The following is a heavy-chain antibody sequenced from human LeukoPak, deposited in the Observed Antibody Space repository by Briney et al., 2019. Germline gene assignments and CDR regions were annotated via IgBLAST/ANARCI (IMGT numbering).Heavy chain of an antibody. CDR1: RFTFSSYA. CDR3: ARDRAAAGKGIY. CDR2: ISGSGGDT. D-gene: IGHD6-13*01. J-gene: IGHJ4*02. Sequence: GGSLRLSCAASRFTFSSYAMGWVRQPPGKWLEWVSTISGSGGDTFYADSVKGRFTISRDNSKNTLYLQMNSLRAQDTAVYYCARDRAAAGKGIYWGQGTLVTVSS. V-gene: IGHV3-23*01.